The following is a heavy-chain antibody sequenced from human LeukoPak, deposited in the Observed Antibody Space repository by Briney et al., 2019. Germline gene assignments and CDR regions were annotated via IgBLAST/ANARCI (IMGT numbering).Heavy chain of an antibody. J-gene: IGHJ4*02. D-gene: IGHD6-13*01. CDR2: LSYDGSNK. CDR1: GFTFRSYG. CDR3: AKDLDIGAAAYIFDY. Sequence: GRSLRLSCAASGFTFRSYGMHWVRQAPGKGLEWVAVLSYDGSNKYYADSVKGRFTISRDNSKNTPYLQMNSLRAEDTAVYYCAKDLDIGAAAYIFDYWGQGTLVTVSS. V-gene: IGHV3-30*18.